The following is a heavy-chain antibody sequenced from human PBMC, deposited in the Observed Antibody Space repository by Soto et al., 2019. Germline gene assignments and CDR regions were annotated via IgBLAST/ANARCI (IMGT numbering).Heavy chain of an antibody. CDR2: IKSKTDGGAT. CDR1: GLAVTYSW. Sequence: LRLSFAAYGLAVTYSWMHLLRQPPLKGLGWVGRIKSKTDGGATDYAAPVKGRFNISRDDSKNMVYLQLSSLKSEDTGVYYCTTLHCETSTCNHSFDPCGQGTLVTVSS. J-gene: IGHJ5*02. CDR3: TTLHCETSTCNHSFDP. V-gene: IGHV3-15*01. D-gene: IGHD2-21*01.